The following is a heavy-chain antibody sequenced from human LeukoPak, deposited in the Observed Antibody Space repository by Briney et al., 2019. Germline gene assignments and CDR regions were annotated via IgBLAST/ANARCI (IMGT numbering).Heavy chain of an antibody. CDR3: ARVGYSSSWYYRYDAFDI. CDR2: IYYSGST. CDR1: GGSISSGGYY. J-gene: IGHJ3*02. D-gene: IGHD6-13*01. V-gene: IGHV4-31*03. Sequence: SETLSLTCTVSGGSISSGGYYWSWIRQHPGKGLEWIGYIYYSGSTYYNPSLKSRVTISVDTSKNQFSLKLSSVTAADTAVYYCARVGYSSSWYYRYDAFDIWGQGTMVTVSS.